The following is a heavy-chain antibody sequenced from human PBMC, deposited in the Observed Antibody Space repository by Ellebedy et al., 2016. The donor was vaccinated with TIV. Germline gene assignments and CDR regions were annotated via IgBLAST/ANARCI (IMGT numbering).Heavy chain of an antibody. J-gene: IGHJ6*02. CDR3: TKHRPSASMDV. D-gene: IGHD6-25*01. CDR1: GFTFNSYA. CDR2: ISGRGSRT. Sequence: PGGSLRLSCAASGFTFNSYAMSWVRQAPGKGLEWVSGISGRGSRTYYADSVNGRFTISRDNSKSTLFLQMNSLRAEDAAKYYCTKHRPSASMDVWGQGTTVAVSS. V-gene: IGHV3-23*01.